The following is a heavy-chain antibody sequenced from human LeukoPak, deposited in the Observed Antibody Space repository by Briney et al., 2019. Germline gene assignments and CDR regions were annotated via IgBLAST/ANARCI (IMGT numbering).Heavy chain of an antibody. CDR2: ISYDGSNK. V-gene: IGHV3-30-3*01. D-gene: IGHD2-15*01. CDR1: GFTFSSYA. Sequence: GGSLRLSCAASGFTFSSYAMQWVRQAPGKGLEWVEIISYDGSNKYYADSVKGRFTISRDNSKNTLYLQMNSLRGEDTAVYYCARDACGGTCYQYYFDYWGQGTLVTVSS. J-gene: IGHJ4*02. CDR3: ARDACGGTCYQYYFDY.